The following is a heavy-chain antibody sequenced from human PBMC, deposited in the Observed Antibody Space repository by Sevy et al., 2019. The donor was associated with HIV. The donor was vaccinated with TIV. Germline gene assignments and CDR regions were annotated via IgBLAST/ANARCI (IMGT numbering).Heavy chain of an antibody. V-gene: IGHV3-23*01. Sequence: GGSLRLSCAASGLIISSYAMSWVSQAPGKGLEWVSTIGASGYPTYYADSVKGRFTISRDNSKNTLYLQLNNLRAEDKAVYYCAKDPNGDYVGALDCWGQGTLVTVSS. CDR1: GLIISSYA. CDR2: IGASGYPT. J-gene: IGHJ4*02. CDR3: AKDPNGDYVGALDC. D-gene: IGHD4-17*01.